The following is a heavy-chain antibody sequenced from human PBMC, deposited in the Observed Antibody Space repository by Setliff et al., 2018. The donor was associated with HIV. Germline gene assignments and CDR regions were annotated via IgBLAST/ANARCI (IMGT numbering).Heavy chain of an antibody. D-gene: IGHD6-13*01. Sequence: ASVKVSCKASGYTFTSYYMHWVRQAPGQGLEWMGIINPSGGSTTYAQKLQGRVTMTTDTSTSTAHMELRSLRSDDTAVYYCARDYGSSPYAVSDSWGQGTLVTVSS. CDR2: INPSGGST. CDR1: GYTFTSYY. V-gene: IGHV1-46*01. CDR3: ARDYGSSPYAVSDS. J-gene: IGHJ4*02.